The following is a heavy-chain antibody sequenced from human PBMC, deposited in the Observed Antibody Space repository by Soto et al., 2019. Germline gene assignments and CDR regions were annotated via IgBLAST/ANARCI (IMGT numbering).Heavy chain of an antibody. V-gene: IGHV3-33*01. CDR2: IRYDGSNK. J-gene: IGHJ3*02. CDR3: ARDHVMITFGGVSAFDI. D-gene: IGHD3-16*01. Sequence: GGSLRLSCAASGFTFSSYGMHWVRQAPGKGLEWVAVIRYDGSNKYYADSVKGRFTISRDNSKNTLYLQMTSLRAEDTAVYYCARDHVMITFGGVSAFDIWGQGTMVTVSS. CDR1: GFTFSSYG.